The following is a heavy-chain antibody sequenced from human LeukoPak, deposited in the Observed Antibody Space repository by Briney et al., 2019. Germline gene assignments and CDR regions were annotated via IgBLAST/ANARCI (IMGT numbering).Heavy chain of an antibody. Sequence: GGSLRLSCAASGFTFSSYAMSWVRQAPGKGLEWVSAISGSGGSTYYADSVKRRFTISRDNSKNTLYLQMNSLRAKDTAVFYCAKAFYSDYLLRYWGQGTLVTVSS. D-gene: IGHD4-11*01. V-gene: IGHV3-23*01. CDR2: ISGSGGST. J-gene: IGHJ4*02. CDR3: AKAFYSDYLLRY. CDR1: GFTFSSYA.